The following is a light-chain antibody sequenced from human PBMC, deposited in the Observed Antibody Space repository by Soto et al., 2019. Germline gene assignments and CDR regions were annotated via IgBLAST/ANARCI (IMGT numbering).Light chain of an antibody. CDR2: KAS. V-gene: IGKV1-5*03. CDR3: QQYHIYSGT. J-gene: IGKJ1*01. Sequence: DIQMTQSPSTLSASVGDRVTITCRASQTIDSWLAWYQHRPGKPPNLLIYKASTLASGVPSRFSGSGSGTEFTLTINSLQPDDFATYYCQQYHIYSGTFGQGTKVDIK. CDR1: QTIDSW.